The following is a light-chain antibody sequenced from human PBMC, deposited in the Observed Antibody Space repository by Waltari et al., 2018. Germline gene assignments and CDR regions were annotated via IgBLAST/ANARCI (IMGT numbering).Light chain of an antibody. CDR2: DVS. CDR1: KNDVGNFNL. Sequence: QCSLTQPASVSGSPGPSLTIPCTRCKNDVGNFNLAPWYQLHPGKVPQLIIYDVSERPSGISDRFSGSKSDNTASLTISGLQPEDEADYYCCSYAGSLTVFGGGTRVTVL. V-gene: IGLV2-23*02. J-gene: IGLJ3*02. CDR3: CSYAGSLTV.